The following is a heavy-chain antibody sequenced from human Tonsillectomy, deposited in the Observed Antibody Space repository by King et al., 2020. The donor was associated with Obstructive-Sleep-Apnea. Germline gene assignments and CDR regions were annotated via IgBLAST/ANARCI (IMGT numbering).Heavy chain of an antibody. CDR3: ARFGYSSSWVREDD. CDR2: IYHSGST. Sequence: VQLQESGPGLVKPSGTLSLTCAVSGGSISSRNWWSWVRQAPGKGLEWIGEIYHSGSTNYNPSLQSRVTISVDKSKNQFSLKLSSVTAADTAVYYCARFGYSSSWVREDDWGQGTLVTVSS. V-gene: IGHV4-4*02. J-gene: IGHJ4*02. CDR1: GGSISSRNW. D-gene: IGHD6-13*01.